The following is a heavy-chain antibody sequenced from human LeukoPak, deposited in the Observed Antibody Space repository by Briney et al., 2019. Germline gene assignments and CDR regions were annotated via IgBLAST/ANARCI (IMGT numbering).Heavy chain of an antibody. CDR3: AKRGVVIRVILVGFHKEAYYFDS. Sequence: GGSLRLSCAVSGITLSNYGMSWVRQAPGKGLEWVAGLSGSGGGTNYADSVKGRFTISRDNAKNTLHLQMNSLRAEDTAVYFCAKRGVVIRVILVGFHKEAYYFDSWGQGALVTVSS. CDR2: LSGSGGGT. J-gene: IGHJ4*02. D-gene: IGHD3-10*01. V-gene: IGHV3-23*01. CDR1: GITLSNYG.